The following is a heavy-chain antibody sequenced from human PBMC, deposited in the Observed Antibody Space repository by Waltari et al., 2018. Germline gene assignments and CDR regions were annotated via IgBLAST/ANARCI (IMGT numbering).Heavy chain of an antibody. CDR2: SIPIFGTA. J-gene: IGHJ6*02. Sequence: VQLVQSGAEVKEPGSSVKVSCKASGGTFSTFAISWVRQAPGQGLEWMGGSIPIFGTANYAQKFQGRVTITADESTSTAYMELSSRRSEDTAVYYCARATITMIVVVDYGMDVWGQGTTVTVSS. V-gene: IGHV1-69*01. CDR3: ARATITMIVVVDYGMDV. CDR1: GGTFSTFA. D-gene: IGHD3-22*01.